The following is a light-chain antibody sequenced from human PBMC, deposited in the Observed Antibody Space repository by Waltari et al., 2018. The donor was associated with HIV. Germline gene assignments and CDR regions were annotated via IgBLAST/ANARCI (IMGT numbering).Light chain of an antibody. J-gene: IGLJ3*02. CDR1: VVAKKY. CDR2: KDS. Sequence: SYELTQPSSVSVSPGQTARITCTGDVVAKKYARWFQQKPGQAPVLVIYKDSVRPSGIPERFSGSSSGTTVTLTISGAQVEDEADYYCYSAADNIGVFGGGTKLTVL. CDR3: YSAADNIGV. V-gene: IGLV3-27*01.